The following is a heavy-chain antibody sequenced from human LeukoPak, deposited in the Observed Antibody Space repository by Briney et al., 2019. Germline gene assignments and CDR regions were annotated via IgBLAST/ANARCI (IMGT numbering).Heavy chain of an antibody. CDR1: GYTFTSYD. CDR2: MNPNRGNT. V-gene: IGHV1-8*03. J-gene: IGHJ4*02. D-gene: IGHD3-3*01. CDR3: ARGEGWSDYYRSLAY. Sequence: ASVKVSCKASGYTFTSYDINWVRQATGQGLQWMGWMNPNRGNTGYAQKFHGRVTITRNISITTAYMELSSLRSDGTAVYYCARGEGWSDYYRSLAYWGQGTLVTVSS.